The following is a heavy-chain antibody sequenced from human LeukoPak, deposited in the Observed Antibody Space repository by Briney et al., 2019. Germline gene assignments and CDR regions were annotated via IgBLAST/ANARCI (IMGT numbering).Heavy chain of an antibody. Sequence: SETLSLTCTVSGGSISSSSYYWGWIRQPPGKGLEWIGSIYYSGSTYYNPSLKSRVTISVDTPKNQFSLKLSSVTAADTAVYYCARAPGGSYSPSVDYWGQGTLVTVSS. CDR3: ARAPGGSYSPSVDY. CDR1: GGSISSSSYY. V-gene: IGHV4-39*07. CDR2: IYYSGST. D-gene: IGHD1-26*01. J-gene: IGHJ4*02.